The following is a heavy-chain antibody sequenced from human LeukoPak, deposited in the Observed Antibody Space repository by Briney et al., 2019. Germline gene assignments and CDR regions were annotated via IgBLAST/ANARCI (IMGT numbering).Heavy chain of an antibody. CDR2: ISYDGSK. CDR3: AKDHPDRSFDY. CDR1: GFTFSSYG. V-gene: IGHV3-30*18. D-gene: IGHD1-14*01. J-gene: IGHJ4*02. Sequence: GGSLRLSCAASGFTFSSYGMHWVRQAPGKGPEWVAVISYDGSKYYADSVKGRFTISRDNSKNTLYLQMNSLRAEDTAVYYCAKDHPDRSFDYWGQGTLVTVSS.